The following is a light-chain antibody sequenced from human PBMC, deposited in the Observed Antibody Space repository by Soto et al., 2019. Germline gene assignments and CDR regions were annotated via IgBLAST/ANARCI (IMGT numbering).Light chain of an antibody. J-gene: IGKJ5*01. Sequence: EIVLSQSPATLSLSPGESVTLSCRASQLFSSNLAWYQRRPGQAPRLLIYGSSTRATGVPARFSGSASGTEFTLTISSLQSEDFGVYYCQQYNDWPRTFGQGTRLEIK. V-gene: IGKV3-15*01. CDR1: QLFSSN. CDR2: GSS. CDR3: QQYNDWPRT.